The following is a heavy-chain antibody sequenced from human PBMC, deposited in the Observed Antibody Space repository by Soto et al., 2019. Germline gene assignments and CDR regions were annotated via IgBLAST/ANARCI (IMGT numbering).Heavy chain of an antibody. D-gene: IGHD5-18*01. CDR1: GYTFTGYY. Sequence: ASVKVSCKASGYTFTGYYMHWVRQAPGQGLEWMGWINPNSGGTNYAQKFQGWVTMTRDTSISTAYMELSRLRSDDTAVYYCARENSVVQLWRTTRYKWFDPWGQGTLVTVSS. CDR3: ARENSVVQLWRTTRYKWFDP. V-gene: IGHV1-2*04. CDR2: INPNSGGT. J-gene: IGHJ5*02.